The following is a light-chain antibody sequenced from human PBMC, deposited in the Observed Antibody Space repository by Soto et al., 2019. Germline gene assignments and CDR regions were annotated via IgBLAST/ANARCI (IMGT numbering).Light chain of an antibody. CDR1: QGVSSN. J-gene: IGKJ1*01. V-gene: IGKV3D-15*01. Sequence: EIVMTQSPATLSVSPGERATLSCRASQGVSSNLAWYQQKPDQAPRLLIYGASTRATGIPARFSGSGSGTEFTLTISSLQSEDSAVYYCQQYDNWRTFGQGTKVEI. CDR2: GAS. CDR3: QQYDNWRT.